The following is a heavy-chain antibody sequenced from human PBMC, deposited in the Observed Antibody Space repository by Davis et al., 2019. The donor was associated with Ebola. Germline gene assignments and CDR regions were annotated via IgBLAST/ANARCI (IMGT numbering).Heavy chain of an antibody. J-gene: IGHJ4*02. V-gene: IGHV3-48*04. CDR2: ISSSGSTI. D-gene: IGHD2-15*01. CDR1: GFTFSSYS. CDR3: AKDHYAAIVVVVAATPDY. Sequence: PGGSLRLSCAASGFTFSSYSMNWVRQAPGKGLEWVSYISSSGSTIYYADSVKGRFTISRDNAKNSLYLQMNSLRAEDTAVYYCAKDHYAAIVVVVAATPDYWGQGTLVTVSS.